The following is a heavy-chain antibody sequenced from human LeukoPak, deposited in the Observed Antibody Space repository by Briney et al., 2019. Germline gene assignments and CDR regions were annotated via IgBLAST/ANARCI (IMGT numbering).Heavy chain of an antibody. CDR3: ARDLNQYSDGSGN. V-gene: IGHV1-2*02. D-gene: IGHD4-11*01. CDR1: GYTFTGYY. Sequence: ASVKVSCKASGYTFTGYYIHWVRQAPGQGLEWMGWINPNSGGTNYAQKFQGRVTMTRDTSITTAYMELSRLRSDDTAVYYCARDLNQYSDGSGNWGQGTLVTVSS. J-gene: IGHJ4*02. CDR2: INPNSGGT.